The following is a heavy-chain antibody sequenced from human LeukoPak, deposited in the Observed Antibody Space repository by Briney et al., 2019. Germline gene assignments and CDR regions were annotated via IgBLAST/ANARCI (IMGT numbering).Heavy chain of an antibody. Sequence: SVKVSCKASGGTFSSYAISWVRQAPGQGLEWMGGIIPIFGTANYAQKFQGRVTITADESTSTAYMELSSLRSEDTAVYYCARYEYLEQEYSRSSGGYWGQGTLVTVSS. V-gene: IGHV1-69*13. CDR2: IIPIFGTA. J-gene: IGHJ4*02. D-gene: IGHD6-6*01. CDR3: ARYEYLEQEYSRSSGGY. CDR1: GGTFSSYA.